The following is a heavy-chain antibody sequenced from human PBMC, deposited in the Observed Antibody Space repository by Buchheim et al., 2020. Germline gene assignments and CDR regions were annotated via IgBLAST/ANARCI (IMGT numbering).Heavy chain of an antibody. J-gene: IGHJ4*02. D-gene: IGHD6-19*01. V-gene: IGHV3-23*01. Sequence: EVQLLESGGGLVQPGESLRLSCAASGFTFSHYAMNWVRQAPGKGLEWVSGVSGSGGTTYYADSVKGRFTMSRDNSKNSLSLQMSSLRAEDTAVYYCAKDGTWVAVDGFIDNWGQGTL. CDR2: VSGSGGTT. CDR3: AKDGTWVAVDGFIDN. CDR1: GFTFSHYA.